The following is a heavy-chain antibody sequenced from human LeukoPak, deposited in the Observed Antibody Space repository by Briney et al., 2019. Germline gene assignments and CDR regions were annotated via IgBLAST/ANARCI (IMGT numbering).Heavy chain of an antibody. V-gene: IGHV3-21*01. Sequence: GGSLRLSCAASGFTFSSYSMNWIRQAPGKGLEWVSSISSSSSYIYYADSVKGRFTISRDNAKNSLYLQMNSLRAEDTAVYYCARGGSDTAMAHDYWGQGTLVTVSS. CDR2: ISSSSSYI. CDR3: ARGGSDTAMAHDY. CDR1: GFTFSSYS. J-gene: IGHJ4*02. D-gene: IGHD5-18*01.